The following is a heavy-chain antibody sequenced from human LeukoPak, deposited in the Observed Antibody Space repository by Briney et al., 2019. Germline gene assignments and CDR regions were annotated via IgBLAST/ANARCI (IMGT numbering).Heavy chain of an antibody. Sequence: GGSLRLSCAASGFTFSSYAMSWVRQAPGKGLEWVSAISGSGGSTYYADSVKGWFTISRDNSKNTLYLQMNNLRAEDTAVYYCAKDRLIYGYNLYFDYWGQGTLVTVSS. V-gene: IGHV3-23*01. J-gene: IGHJ4*02. CDR1: GFTFSSYA. D-gene: IGHD5-24*01. CDR2: ISGSGGST. CDR3: AKDRLIYGYNLYFDY.